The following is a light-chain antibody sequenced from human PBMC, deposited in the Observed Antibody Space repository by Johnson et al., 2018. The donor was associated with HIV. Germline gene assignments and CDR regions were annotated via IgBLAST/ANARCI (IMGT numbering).Light chain of an antibody. CDR3: GTWDTSLSAYV. CDR2: DNN. CDR1: SSNIGNNY. Sequence: QSVLTQPPSVSAAPGQKVTISCSGSSSNIGNNYVSWYQQLPGTAPKLLIYDNNKRPSGIPDRFSGSKSGTSATLGITGLLTGAEADYYCGTWDTSLSAYVFGTGTKVTVL. V-gene: IGLV1-51*01. J-gene: IGLJ1*01.